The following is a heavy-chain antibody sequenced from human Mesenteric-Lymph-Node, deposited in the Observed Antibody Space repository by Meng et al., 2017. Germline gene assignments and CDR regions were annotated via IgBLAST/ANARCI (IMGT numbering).Heavy chain of an antibody. CDR2: INTDGSSS. CDR3: TRAGSYRHDY. V-gene: IGHV3-74*01. D-gene: IGHD3-16*01. J-gene: IGHJ4*02. CDR1: GFTFSSYW. Sequence: VGVVEAGGDFVQPGGAPRLSCEGSGFTFSSYWMHWVRQAPGKGLVWISRINTDGSSSSYADSVMGRFTISRDNAKNTLYLQLNSLRVEDTAIYYCTRAGSYRHDYWGQGTLVTVSS.